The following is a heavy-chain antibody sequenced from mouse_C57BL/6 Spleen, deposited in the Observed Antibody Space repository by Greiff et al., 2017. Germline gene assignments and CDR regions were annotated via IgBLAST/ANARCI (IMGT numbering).Heavy chain of an antibody. CDR1: GYTFTSYW. Sequence: QVQLQQPGAELVRPGTSVKLSCKASGYTFTSYWMHWVKQRPGQGLEWIGVIDPSDSYTNYNQTFNGKATFTVDTSSSTAYMKHSSMTSEDSAVYYCGRGALRGSYFDYWGQGTTLTVSS. D-gene: IGHD1-1*01. J-gene: IGHJ2*01. CDR2: IDPSDSYT. V-gene: IGHV1-59*01. CDR3: GRGALRGSYFDY.